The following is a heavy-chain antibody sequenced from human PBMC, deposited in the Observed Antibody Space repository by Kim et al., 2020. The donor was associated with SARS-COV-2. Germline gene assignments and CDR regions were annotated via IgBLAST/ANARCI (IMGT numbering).Heavy chain of an antibody. CDR3: AKNVHLSSVTFLWYFDL. CDR2: IFGSGHGT. CDR1: RFTFSSSA. J-gene: IGHJ2*01. Sequence: GGSLRLSCVASRFTFSSSAMTWVRQAPGKGLEWVSTIFGSGHGTYYADSVRGRFVVSRDNSQNTLYLQMNILRADDTAIYYCAKNVHLSSVTFLWYFDLWGRGTSVTVSS. V-gene: IGHV3-23*01. D-gene: IGHD2-21*02.